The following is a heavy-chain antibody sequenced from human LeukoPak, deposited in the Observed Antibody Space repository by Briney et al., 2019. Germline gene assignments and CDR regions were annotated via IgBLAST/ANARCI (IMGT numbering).Heavy chain of an antibody. Sequence: GGSLRLSCAASGFTFSSYEMNWVRQAPGKGLVWVSRINADGSSTTYADSVKGRFTISRDNAKNTLFLQMNSLRAEDTAVYYCAKRSYSGYDLSSYFDYWGQGTLVTVSS. CDR1: GFTFSSYE. D-gene: IGHD5-12*01. CDR3: AKRSYSGYDLSSYFDY. V-gene: IGHV3-74*01. CDR2: INADGSST. J-gene: IGHJ4*02.